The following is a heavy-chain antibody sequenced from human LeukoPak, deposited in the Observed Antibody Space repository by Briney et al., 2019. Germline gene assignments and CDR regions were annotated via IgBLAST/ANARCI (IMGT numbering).Heavy chain of an antibody. CDR1: GFTFSSYA. J-gene: IGHJ4*02. CDR2: ISGSGGST. V-gene: IGHV3-23*01. Sequence: PGGSLRLSCAASGFTFSSYAMSWVRQAPGKGLEWVSAISGSGGSTYYADSVKGRFTISRDNSKNTLYLQMNSLRAEDTAVYYCAKVMGLTMIVVQSDPFDYWGQGTLVTVSS. CDR3: AKVMGLTMIVVQSDPFDY. D-gene: IGHD3-22*01.